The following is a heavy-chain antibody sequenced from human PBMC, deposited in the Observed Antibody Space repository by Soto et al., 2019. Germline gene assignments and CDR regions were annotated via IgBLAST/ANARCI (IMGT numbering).Heavy chain of an antibody. D-gene: IGHD3-10*01. Sequence: GGSLRLSSAASGFTFSSYSMNWVRQAPGKGLEWVSSISSSSSYIYYADSVKGRFTISRDNAKNSLYLQMNSRRAEDTAVYYCARDPRGELWFDYWGQGTLVTVSS. CDR3: ARDPRGELWFDY. CDR1: GFTFSSYS. CDR2: ISSSSSYI. J-gene: IGHJ4*02. V-gene: IGHV3-21*01.